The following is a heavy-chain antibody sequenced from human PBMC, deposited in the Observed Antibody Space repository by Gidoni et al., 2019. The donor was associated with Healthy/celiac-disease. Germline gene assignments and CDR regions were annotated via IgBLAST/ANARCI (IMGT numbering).Heavy chain of an antibody. Sequence: QVQLVQSGAEVKKPGSSVKVSCKASGGTFSRYSISWVRQAPGQGLEWMGGIIPIFGTANYAQKFQGRVTITADESTSTAYMELSSLRSEDTAVYYCARERELYYDILTGYYISGGLDYWGQGTLVTVSS. J-gene: IGHJ4*02. CDR1: GGTFSRYS. CDR3: ARERELYYDILTGYYISGGLDY. CDR2: IIPIFGTA. D-gene: IGHD3-9*01. V-gene: IGHV1-69*01.